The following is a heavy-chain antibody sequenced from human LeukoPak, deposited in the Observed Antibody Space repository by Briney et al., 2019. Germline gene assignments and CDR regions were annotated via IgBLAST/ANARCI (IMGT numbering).Heavy chain of an antibody. Sequence: GGSLRLSCAASGFTFSSYSINWVRQAPGKGLEWVSSISSSSSYIYYADSVKGRFTISRDNAKNSLYLQMNSLRAEDTAVYYCARDLDYYGSGNDYWGQGTLVTVSS. CDR2: ISSSSSYI. CDR1: GFTFSSYS. CDR3: ARDLDYYGSGNDY. D-gene: IGHD3-10*01. V-gene: IGHV3-21*01. J-gene: IGHJ4*02.